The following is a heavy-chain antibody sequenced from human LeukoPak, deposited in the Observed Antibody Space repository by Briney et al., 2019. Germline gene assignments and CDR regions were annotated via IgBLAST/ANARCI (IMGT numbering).Heavy chain of an antibody. D-gene: IGHD2-2*01. J-gene: IGHJ6*02. CDR2: ISSSGST. Sequence: SETLSLTCAVYGGSFSGYYWSWIRQPPGKGLEWIGYISSSGSTNYNPSLKSRVTISVDTSNNQFSLKLSSVTAADTAVYYCAGDMLEYCSRTTCYFYGMDVWGQGTTVTVSS. V-gene: IGHV4-59*01. CDR3: AGDMLEYCSRTTCYFYGMDV. CDR1: GGSFSGYY.